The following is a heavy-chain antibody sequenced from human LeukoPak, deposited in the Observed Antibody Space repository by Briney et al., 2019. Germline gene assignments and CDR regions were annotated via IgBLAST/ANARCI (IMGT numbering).Heavy chain of an antibody. D-gene: IGHD3-22*01. J-gene: IGHJ6*03. Sequence: GASVKVSCKASGYTFTGYYMHWVRQAPGQGLEWMGWINPNSGGTNYAQKFQGRVTMTRDTSISTAYMELSRLRSDDTAVYYCAREFRGDYYDSSGYLYYYYMDVWGKGTTVTVSS. CDR1: GYTFTGYY. CDR2: INPNSGGT. V-gene: IGHV1-2*02. CDR3: AREFRGDYYDSSGYLYYYYMDV.